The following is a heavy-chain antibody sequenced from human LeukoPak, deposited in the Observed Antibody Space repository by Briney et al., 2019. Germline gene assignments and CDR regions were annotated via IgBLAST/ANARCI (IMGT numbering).Heavy chain of an antibody. CDR3: ASTFWSGYYTYDY. Sequence: TSETLSLTCAVYGGSFSGYYWSWIRQPPGKGLEWIGEINHSGSTNYNPSLKSRVTISVDTSKNQFSLKLSSVTAADTAVYYCASTFWSGYYTYDYWGQGTLVTVSS. V-gene: IGHV4-34*01. CDR1: GGSFSGYY. CDR2: INHSGST. J-gene: IGHJ4*02. D-gene: IGHD3-3*01.